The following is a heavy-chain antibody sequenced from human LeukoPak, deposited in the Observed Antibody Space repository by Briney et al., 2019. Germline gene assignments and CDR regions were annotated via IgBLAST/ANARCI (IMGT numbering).Heavy chain of an antibody. D-gene: IGHD2-15*01. V-gene: IGHV4-39*01. Sequence: PSETLSLTCTVSGGSISSSSYYWGWIRQPPGKGLEWIGSIYYSGSTYYNPSLKSRVTISVDTSKNQFSLKLSSVTAADTAVYYCARKYCSGGSCYSGYFDYWGQGTLVTVSS. CDR3: ARKYCSGGSCYSGYFDY. CDR1: GGSISSSSYY. CDR2: IYYSGST. J-gene: IGHJ4*02.